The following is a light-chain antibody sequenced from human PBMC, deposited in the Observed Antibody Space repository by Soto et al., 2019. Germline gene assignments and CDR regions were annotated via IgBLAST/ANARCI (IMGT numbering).Light chain of an antibody. CDR1: QSVSSSY. CDR2: GAS. Sequence: EIVLTQSPGTLSLSPGERATLSCRASQSVSSSYLAWYQQKPGQAPRLLIYGASSRATDIPDRFSGSGSGTDFPLTITRLEPDDFAVYYCQQYVSSPKYTFGQGTKLEI. J-gene: IGKJ2*01. CDR3: QQYVSSPKYT. V-gene: IGKV3-20*01.